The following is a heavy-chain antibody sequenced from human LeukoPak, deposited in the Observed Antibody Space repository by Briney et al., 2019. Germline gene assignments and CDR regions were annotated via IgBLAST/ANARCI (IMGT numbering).Heavy chain of an antibody. CDR3: VRDGVGSTPFDF. J-gene: IGHJ4*02. CDR1: GFTFSSNW. D-gene: IGHD3-3*01. CDR2: INTDGSST. Sequence: GGSLRLSCAVSGFTFSSNWMHWVRQAPGKGLVWVSRINTDGSSTTYADSVKGRFTISRDNAKNTLFLQMNSLRDDDTAVYYCVRDGVGSTPFDFWGQGTLVTVSS. V-gene: IGHV3-74*01.